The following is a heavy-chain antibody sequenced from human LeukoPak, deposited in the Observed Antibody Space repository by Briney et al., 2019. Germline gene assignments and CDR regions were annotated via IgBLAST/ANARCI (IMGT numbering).Heavy chain of an antibody. CDR1: GFTFSNYW. CDR2: INQDGSEE. Sequence: GGSLRLSCAASGFTFSNYWMTWVRHAPGKGLEWMAHINQDGSEEHYMDSVKARFTISRDNAKNSLSLQMNSLRAEDTAVYYCVRDGGVSGYDLLDYWGRGTLVTVSS. V-gene: IGHV3-7*01. CDR3: VRDGGVSGYDLLDY. D-gene: IGHD5-12*01. J-gene: IGHJ4*02.